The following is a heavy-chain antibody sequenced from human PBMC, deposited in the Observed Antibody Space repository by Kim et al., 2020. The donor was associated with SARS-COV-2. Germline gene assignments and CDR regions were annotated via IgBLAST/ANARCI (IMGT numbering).Heavy chain of an antibody. CDR2: MYYSGNT. CDR3: ARHPYGRSAEGYWYFDL. V-gene: IGHV4-59*08. J-gene: IGHJ2*01. Sequence: SETLSLTCTISGGSFSGHYLSWIRQPPGRGLEWIGYMYYSGNTNYNPNPSLKSRVTISVDTSKKQFSLRLSSVTAADTDVYFCARHPYGRSAEGYWYFDLWGRGTLVTVSS. CDR1: GGSFSGHY. D-gene: IGHD3-10*01.